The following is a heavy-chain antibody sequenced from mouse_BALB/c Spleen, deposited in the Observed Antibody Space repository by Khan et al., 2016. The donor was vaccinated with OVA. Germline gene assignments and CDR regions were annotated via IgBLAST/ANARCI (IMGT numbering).Heavy chain of an antibody. CDR2: INTYTGEP. CDR1: GYTLTNYG. V-gene: IGHV9-3-1*01. CDR3: ARSNGDYCFAY. Sequence: QIQLVQSGPELKKPGETVKISCKASGYTLTNYGMNWVKQAPGKGLKWMGRINTYTGEPTYAEDFKGRIAFSLETSASTAYLHINNLRDDDAATYVCARSNGDYCFAYWGQGTLVTVSA. J-gene: IGHJ3*01. D-gene: IGHD2-13*01.